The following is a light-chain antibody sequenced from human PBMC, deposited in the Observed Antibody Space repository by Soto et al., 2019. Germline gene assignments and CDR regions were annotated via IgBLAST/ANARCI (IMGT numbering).Light chain of an antibody. J-gene: IGLJ2*01. CDR3: RSYAGSNTVV. CDR2: EVS. CDR1: SSDVGGYNY. V-gene: IGLV2-8*01. Sequence: QSALTQPPSASGSPGQSVTISCTGTSSDVGGYNYVSWYQQHPGKAPKLMIYEVSKRPSGVPDRFSGSKSGNTASLTVSGLPAEDEADYYCRSYAGSNTVVFGGGTKLTVL.